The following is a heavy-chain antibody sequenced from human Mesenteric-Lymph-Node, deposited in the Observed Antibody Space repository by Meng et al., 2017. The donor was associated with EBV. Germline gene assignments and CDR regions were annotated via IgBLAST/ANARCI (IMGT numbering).Heavy chain of an antibody. V-gene: IGHV4-4*02. J-gene: IGHJ6*02. CDR2: IYHTEST. CDR3: ARAGDDFWSGFKYGLDV. Sequence: QVQQQEAGPGLVKPSETLSLTCAVSGGSISSNNWWNWVRQPPGKGLEWIGEIYHTESTNYNPSLGSRVTISVDKSKNQFSLELSSVTAADTAMYYCARAGDDFWSGFKYGLDVWGQGTTVTVSS. D-gene: IGHD3-3*01. CDR1: GGSISSNNW.